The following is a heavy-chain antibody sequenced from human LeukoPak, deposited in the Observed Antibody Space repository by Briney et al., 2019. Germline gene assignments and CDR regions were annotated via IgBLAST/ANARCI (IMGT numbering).Heavy chain of an antibody. V-gene: IGHV3-30*02. D-gene: IGHD2-2*01. CDR2: IRYDGSNK. Sequence: GGSLRLSCAASGFTFSSYGMHWVRQAPGKWLEWVAVIRYDGSNKYYADSVKGRFTISRDNSKNTLYLQMNSLRAEDTAVYYCAKDERPYQHPEDAFDIWGQGTMVTVSS. J-gene: IGHJ3*02. CDR1: GFTFSSYG. CDR3: AKDERPYQHPEDAFDI.